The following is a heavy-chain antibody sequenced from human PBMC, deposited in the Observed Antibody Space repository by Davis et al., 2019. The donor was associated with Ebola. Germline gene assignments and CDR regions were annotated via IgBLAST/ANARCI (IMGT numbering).Heavy chain of an antibody. CDR2: IYTSGST. V-gene: IGHV4-4*07. J-gene: IGHJ4*02. D-gene: IGHD1-26*01. CDR1: GGSISSYY. CDR3: ARTISGSYEGPFELFDY. Sequence: PSETLSLTCTVSGGSISSYYWSWIRQPAGKGLEWIGRIYTSGSTNYNPSLKSRVTMSVDTSKNQFSLKLSSVTAADTAVYYCARTISGSYEGPFELFDYWGRGTLVTFSS.